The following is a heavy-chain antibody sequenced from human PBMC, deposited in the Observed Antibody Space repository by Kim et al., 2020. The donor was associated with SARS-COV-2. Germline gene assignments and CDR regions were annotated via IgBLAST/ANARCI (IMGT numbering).Heavy chain of an antibody. J-gene: IGHJ3*02. Sequence: SETLSLTCTVSGGSISSSSYYWGWIRQPPGKGLEWIGSIYYSGSTYYNPSLKSRVTISVDTSKNQFSLKLSSVTAADTAVYYCARIPVTISGAFDIWGQGTMVTVSS. V-gene: IGHV4-39*01. CDR1: GGSISSSSYY. CDR2: IYYSGST. D-gene: IGHD3-3*01. CDR3: ARIPVTISGAFDI.